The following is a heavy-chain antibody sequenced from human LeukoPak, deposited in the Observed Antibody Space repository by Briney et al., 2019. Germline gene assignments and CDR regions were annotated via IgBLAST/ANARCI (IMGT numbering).Heavy chain of an antibody. CDR3: ARDDLRDDAFDI. J-gene: IGHJ3*02. V-gene: IGHV3-21*04. Sequence: GGSLRLSCTASGFTFSKYHMNWVRQAPGKGLEWVSSISSSSVYIHYADSVKGRFTISRDNGKNSLYLQMSSLTAEDTALFYCARDDLRDDAFDIWGQGTMVTVSS. CDR1: GFTFSKYH. CDR2: ISSSSVYI.